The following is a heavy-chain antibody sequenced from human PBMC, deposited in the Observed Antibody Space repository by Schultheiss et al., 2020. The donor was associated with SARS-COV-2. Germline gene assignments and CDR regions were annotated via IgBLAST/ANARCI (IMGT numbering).Heavy chain of an antibody. D-gene: IGHD3-10*01. CDR3: ARGHGSGSYDY. Sequence: GGSLRLSCAASGFTFTNYWMNWVRQAPGKGLVWVSRINNDGSYTTYAESVKGRFTISRDNAKNSLYLQMNSLRAEDTAVYYCARGHGSGSYDYWGQGTLVTVSS. CDR2: INNDGSYT. J-gene: IGHJ4*02. V-gene: IGHV3-74*03. CDR1: GFTFTNYW.